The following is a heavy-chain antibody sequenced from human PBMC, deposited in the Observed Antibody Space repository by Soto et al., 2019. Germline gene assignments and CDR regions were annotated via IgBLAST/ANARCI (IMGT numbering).Heavy chain of an antibody. D-gene: IGHD6-19*01. J-gene: IGHJ5*02. V-gene: IGHV3-53*01. CDR1: GFTVSSNY. CDR2: IYSGGST. CDR3: ARDKAVAGRGAKGWFDP. Sequence: GGSLRLSCAASGFTVSSNYMSWVRQAPGKGLEWVSVIYSGGSTYYADSVKGRFTISRDNSKNTLYLQMNSLRAEDTAVYYCARDKAVAGRGAKGWFDPWGQGTLVTVSS.